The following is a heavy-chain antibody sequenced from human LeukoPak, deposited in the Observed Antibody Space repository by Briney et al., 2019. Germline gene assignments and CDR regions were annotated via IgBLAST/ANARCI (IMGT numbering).Heavy chain of an antibody. Sequence: QPGGSLRLSCAASGFTFSSYWMHWVRHAPGKGLVWVSRINSDGNTTNYADSVKGRFTISRDNAENTLYLQMNSLRVEDTAVYYCARRVSATRWFDPWGQGTLVTVSS. CDR2: INSDGNTT. CDR3: ARRVSATRWFDP. CDR1: GFTFSSYW. D-gene: IGHD2-15*01. V-gene: IGHV3-74*01. J-gene: IGHJ5*02.